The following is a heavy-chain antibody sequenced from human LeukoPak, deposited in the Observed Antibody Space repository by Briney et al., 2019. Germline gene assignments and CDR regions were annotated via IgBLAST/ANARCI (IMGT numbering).Heavy chain of an antibody. Sequence: GGSLRLSCAPSGFTFSSFAMPWVRQPPGKGLEGVSTVSVSAGRTDYEDSVKCRFPISRDNLKNTLYLQMNGLRAEDTAVYYCAKNRGHCVDGVCHNYYYMDVWGRGTTVTVSS. J-gene: IGHJ6*03. CDR3: AKNRGHCVDGVCHNYYYMDV. V-gene: IGHV3-23*01. D-gene: IGHD2-8*02. CDR1: GFTFSSFA. CDR2: VSVSAGRT.